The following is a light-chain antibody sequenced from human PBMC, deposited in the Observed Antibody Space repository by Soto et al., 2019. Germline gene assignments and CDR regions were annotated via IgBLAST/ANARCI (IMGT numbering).Light chain of an antibody. J-gene: IGKJ3*01. CDR3: QQSYSTVT. V-gene: IGKV1-39*01. CDR1: QSISSY. CDR2: AAS. Sequence: DLQMTQSPSSLSASVGGRFTITCRASQSISSYLNWYQQKPGKAPKLLIYAASSLQSGVPSRFSGSGSGTDFTLTISSLQPEDFATYYCQQSYSTVTFGPGTKVYIK.